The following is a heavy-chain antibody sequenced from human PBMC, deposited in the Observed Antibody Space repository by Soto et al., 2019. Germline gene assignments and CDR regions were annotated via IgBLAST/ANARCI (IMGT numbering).Heavy chain of an antibody. J-gene: IGHJ4*02. CDR2: INHSGST. Sequence: SETLSLTCAVYGGSFSGYYWSWIRQPPGKGLEWIGEINHSGSTNYNPSLKSRVTISVDMSKNQFSLKLSSVTAADTAVYYCARGRTYYDFWSGYYRGYYFDYWGQGTLVTVSS. CDR1: GGSFSGYY. V-gene: IGHV4-34*01. D-gene: IGHD3-3*01. CDR3: ARGRTYYDFWSGYYRGYYFDY.